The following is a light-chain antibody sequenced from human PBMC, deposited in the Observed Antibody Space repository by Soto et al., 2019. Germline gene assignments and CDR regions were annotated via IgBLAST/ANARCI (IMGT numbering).Light chain of an antibody. CDR3: TSYVGNDIWV. CDR2: EVT. CDR1: SSDVGAYKY. J-gene: IGLJ3*02. Sequence: QSALTQPPSASGSPGQSVTISCTGTSSDVGAYKYVSWYQQYPGKAPKLMIYEVTKRPSGVPDRFSGSKSGNTASLTVSGLQAEDEDDYYCTSYVGNDIWVFGGGNK. V-gene: IGLV2-8*01.